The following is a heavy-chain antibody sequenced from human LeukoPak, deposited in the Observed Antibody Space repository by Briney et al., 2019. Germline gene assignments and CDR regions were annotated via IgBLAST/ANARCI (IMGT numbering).Heavy chain of an antibody. D-gene: IGHD3-22*01. CDR1: GGSISSYY. CDR3: ARVSHRASGYIKEVKLFDY. Sequence: SETLSLTCTVSGGSISSYYWSWIRQPPGKGLEWIGEINHSGSTNYNPSLKSRVTISVDTSKNQFSLKLSSVTAADTAVYYCARVSHRASGYIKEVKLFDYWGQGTLVTVSS. V-gene: IGHV4-34*01. J-gene: IGHJ4*02. CDR2: INHSGST.